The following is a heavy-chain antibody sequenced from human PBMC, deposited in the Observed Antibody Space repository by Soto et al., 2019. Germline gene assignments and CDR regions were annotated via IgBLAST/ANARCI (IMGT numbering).Heavy chain of an antibody. CDR1: GATLNTFINYG. V-gene: IGHV1-69*12. Sequence: QVQLVQSGAEVKKPGSSVKVSCEASGATLNTFINYGITWVRQAPGQGLEWMGGIIPVFGSAHYAQKFQGRVTISADESTRTAYMVLSSLRSDDTAVYYCARGAATKIVVVMYDAFEIWGQGTMVTVSS. D-gene: IGHD3-22*01. J-gene: IGHJ3*02. CDR3: ARGAATKIVVVMYDAFEI. CDR2: IIPVFGSA.